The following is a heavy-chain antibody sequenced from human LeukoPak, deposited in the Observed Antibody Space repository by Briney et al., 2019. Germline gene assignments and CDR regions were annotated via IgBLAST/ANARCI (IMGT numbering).Heavy chain of an antibody. Sequence: GASVKVPCKASGYTFTSYDINWVRQATGQGLEWMGWMNPNSGNTGYAQKFQGRVTMTRNTSITTAYMELSSLRSEDTAVYYCARVAVRGVRGVLGYWGQGTLVTVSS. CDR3: ARVAVRGVRGVLGY. V-gene: IGHV1-8*01. J-gene: IGHJ4*02. CDR1: GYTFTSYD. D-gene: IGHD3-10*01. CDR2: MNPNSGNT.